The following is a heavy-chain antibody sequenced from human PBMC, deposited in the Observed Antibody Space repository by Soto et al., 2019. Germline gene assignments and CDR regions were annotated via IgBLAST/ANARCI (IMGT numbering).Heavy chain of an antibody. J-gene: IGHJ6*02. CDR2: ISYDGSNK. Sequence: QVQLVESGGGVVQPGRSLRLSCAASGFTFSSYGMHWVRQAPGKGLEWVAVISYDGSNKYYADSVKGRFTISRDNSKNTLYLQMNSLRAEDTAVYYCAKDAQIVADYYYYGMDVWGQGTLVTVSS. CDR3: AKDAQIVADYYYYGMDV. CDR1: GFTFSSYG. V-gene: IGHV3-30*18. D-gene: IGHD2-21*01.